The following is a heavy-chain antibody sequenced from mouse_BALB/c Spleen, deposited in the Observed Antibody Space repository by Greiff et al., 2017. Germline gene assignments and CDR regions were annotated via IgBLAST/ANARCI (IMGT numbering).Heavy chain of an antibody. CDR3: ARMDYDYDGWIAY. Sequence: LVKTGASVKISCKASGYSFTGYYMNWVKQSHGQSLEWIGYISCYNGATSYNQKFKGKATFTVDTSSSTAYMQFHSLTSEDSAVYYCARMDYDYDGWIAYWGQGTLVTVSA. J-gene: IGHJ3*01. CDR1: GYSFTGYY. V-gene: IGHV1S34*01. D-gene: IGHD2-4*01. CDR2: ISCYNGAT.